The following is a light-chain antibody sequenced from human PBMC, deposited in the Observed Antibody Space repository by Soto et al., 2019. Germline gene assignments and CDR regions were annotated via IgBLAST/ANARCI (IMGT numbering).Light chain of an antibody. J-gene: IGKJ2*01. CDR2: GAS. CDR3: QPYNNWPPYT. V-gene: IGKV3-15*01. Sequence: EIVMKQSPATLSVSPGERATLSCRASQSVSSNLAWYQQKPGQAPRLLIYGASTRATGIPARFSGSGSGTEFTLTVSSLQSEDFAVYYCQPYNNWPPYTFGQWTKLEIK. CDR1: QSVSSN.